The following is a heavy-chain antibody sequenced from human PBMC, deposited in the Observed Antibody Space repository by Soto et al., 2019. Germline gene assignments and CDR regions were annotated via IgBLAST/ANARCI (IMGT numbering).Heavy chain of an antibody. V-gene: IGHV3-23*01. CDR3: AKATGTTRY. CDR2: SGSGGRA. J-gene: IGHJ4*02. D-gene: IGHD1-1*01. Sequence: EVQLLVSGGGLVQPGGSLRLSCEASGFTFSSYAMTWVRQAPGKGLEWVSASGSGGRAFYSDSVKGRFTISRDNSRNTLDLQLHSLRVDDTAGYFCAKATGTTRYWGQGTLVTVSS. CDR1: GFTFSSYA.